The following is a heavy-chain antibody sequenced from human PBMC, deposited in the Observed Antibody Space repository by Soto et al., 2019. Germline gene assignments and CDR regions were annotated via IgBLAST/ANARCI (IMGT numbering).Heavy chain of an antibody. Sequence: SETLSLTCTVSGGSISSGGYYWSWIRQHPGKGLEWIGYIYYSGSTYYNPSLKSRVTISVDTSKNQFSLKLSSVTAADTAVYYCARADLVRGVIPHPLFDPWGQGTLVTVSS. J-gene: IGHJ5*02. CDR1: GGSISSGGYY. D-gene: IGHD3-10*01. V-gene: IGHV4-31*03. CDR2: IYYSGST. CDR3: ARADLVRGVIPHPLFDP.